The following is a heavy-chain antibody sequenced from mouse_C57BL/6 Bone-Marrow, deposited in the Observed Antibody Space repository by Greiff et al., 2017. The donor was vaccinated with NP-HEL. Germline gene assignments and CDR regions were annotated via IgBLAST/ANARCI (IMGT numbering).Heavy chain of an antibody. CDR1: GYTFTDYY. J-gene: IGHJ2*01. D-gene: IGHD1-1*01. CDR2: INPNNGGT. V-gene: IGHV1-26*01. CDR3: ASWGTTVVANYFDY. Sequence: VQLQQSGPELVKPGASVKISCKASGYTFTDYYMNWVKQSHGKSLEWIGDINPNNGGTSYNQKFKGKATLTVDKSSSTAYMELRSLTSEDSAVYYCASWGTTVVANYFDYWGQGTTLTVSS.